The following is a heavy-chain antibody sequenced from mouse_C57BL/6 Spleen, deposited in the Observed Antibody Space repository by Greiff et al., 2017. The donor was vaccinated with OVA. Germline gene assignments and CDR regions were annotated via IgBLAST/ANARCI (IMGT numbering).Heavy chain of an antibody. CDR1: GYTFTDYE. D-gene: IGHD2-12*01. V-gene: IGHV1-15*01. CDR2: IDPETGGT. Sequence: QVQLQQSGAELGRPGASVTLSCKASGYTFTDYEMHWVKKTPVHGLEWIGAIDPETGGTAYNQKFKGKAILTADKSSSTAYMELRSLTSEDSAVYYCTSYVYYFDYWGQGTTLTVSS. J-gene: IGHJ2*01. CDR3: TSYVYYFDY.